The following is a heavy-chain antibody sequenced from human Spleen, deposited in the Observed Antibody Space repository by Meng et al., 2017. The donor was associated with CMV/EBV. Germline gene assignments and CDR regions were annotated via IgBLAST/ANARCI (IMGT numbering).Heavy chain of an antibody. CDR2: IYFSGST. Sequence: LETLSLTCTVSGGSISSSSYYWGWVRQPPGKGLDWIGSIYFSGSTYDNPSLKSRVTMSVDRSKNQFSLKLSSVTAADTAVYYCARLSGDTSDDAFDIWGQGTMVTVSS. V-gene: IGHV4-39*07. CDR3: ARLSGDTSDDAFDI. CDR1: GGSISSSSYY. J-gene: IGHJ3*02. D-gene: IGHD2-15*01.